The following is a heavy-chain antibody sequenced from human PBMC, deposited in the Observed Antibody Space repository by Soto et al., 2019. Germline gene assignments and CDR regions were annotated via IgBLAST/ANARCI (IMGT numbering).Heavy chain of an antibody. CDR3: ARVPSP. CDR1: GGSTSSYY. J-gene: IGHJ5*02. Sequence: SETLSLTCSVSGGSTSSYYWSWIRQPPGKGLEWIGYIYYSGSTDYSPSLKSRVTMSIDTSQNQVSLKLTSVTTADTAVYYCARVPSPWGQGTLVTVSS. CDR2: IYYSGST. V-gene: IGHV4-59*01.